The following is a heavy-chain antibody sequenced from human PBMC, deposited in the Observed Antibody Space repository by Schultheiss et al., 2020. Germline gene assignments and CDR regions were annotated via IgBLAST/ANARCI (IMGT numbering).Heavy chain of an antibody. D-gene: IGHD3/OR15-3a*01. CDR2: IYYSGST. CDR1: GDSVGGSNHS. V-gene: IGHV4-61*01. Sequence: SQTLSLTCAVSGDSVGGSNHSWSWIRQPPGKGLEWIGYIYYSGSTNYNPSLKSRVTISVDTSKNQFSLKLSSVTAADTAVYYCALLGRLAFDIWGQGTMVTVSS. CDR3: ALLGRLAFDI. J-gene: IGHJ3*02.